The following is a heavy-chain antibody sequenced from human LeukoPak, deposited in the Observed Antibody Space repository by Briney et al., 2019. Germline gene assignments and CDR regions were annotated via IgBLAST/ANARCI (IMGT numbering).Heavy chain of an antibody. CDR2: ISYDGSNK. V-gene: IGHV3-30*18. Sequence: GGSLRLSCAASGFTFSSYGMHWVRQAPGKGLEWVAVISYDGSNKYYVDSVKGRFTISRDNSKNTLYLQMNSLSAEDTAVYYCAKDRQRFIVGASGGLAGFDYWGLGTLVTVSS. D-gene: IGHD1-26*01. J-gene: IGHJ4*02. CDR3: AKDRQRFIVGASGGLAGFDY. CDR1: GFTFSSYG.